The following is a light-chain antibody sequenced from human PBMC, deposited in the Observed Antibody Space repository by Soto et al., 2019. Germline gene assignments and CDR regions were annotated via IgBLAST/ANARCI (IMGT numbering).Light chain of an antibody. CDR1: SSNIGSNY. CDR3: AAWDDSLSAFYV. J-gene: IGLJ1*01. V-gene: IGLV1-47*01. CDR2: RNN. Sequence: QSALTQPPSASGTPGQRVTISCSGSSSNIGSNYVYWYQQLPGTAPKLLIYRNNQRPSGVPDRFSGSKSGTSASLAISGLRFEDEADYYCAAWDDSLSAFYVFGTGTKVTVL.